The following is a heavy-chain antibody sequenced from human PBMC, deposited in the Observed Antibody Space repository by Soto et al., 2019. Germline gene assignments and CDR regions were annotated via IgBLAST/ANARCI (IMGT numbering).Heavy chain of an antibody. Sequence: EVPLVESGGDLVQPGRSLRLSCAASGFTFDDYAMHWVRQVPGKGLQWVSGLSWNGVTIGYAASVKGRFTISRDNAKKSLYLQMNGLRPDDTALYYCAASRAYDSSDYSGFHSGMDVWGLGTTVAVSS. V-gene: IGHV3-9*01. D-gene: IGHD3-22*01. CDR2: LSWNGVTI. J-gene: IGHJ6*02. CDR3: AASRAYDSSDYSGFHSGMDV. CDR1: GFTFDDYA.